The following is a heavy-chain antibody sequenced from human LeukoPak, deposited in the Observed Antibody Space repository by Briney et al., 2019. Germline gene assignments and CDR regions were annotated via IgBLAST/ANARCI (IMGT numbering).Heavy chain of an antibody. V-gene: IGHV3-48*01. Sequence: GGSLRLSCAASGYTFRSYSMNWVRQAPGRGLEWVSYISSSSSTIYYADSVKGRFTISRDNAKNSLYLQMNSLRAEDTAVYYCARDELQRYHYGMDVWGQGTTVTVSS. D-gene: IGHD1-7*01. J-gene: IGHJ6*02. CDR1: GYTFRSYS. CDR3: ARDELQRYHYGMDV. CDR2: ISSSSSTI.